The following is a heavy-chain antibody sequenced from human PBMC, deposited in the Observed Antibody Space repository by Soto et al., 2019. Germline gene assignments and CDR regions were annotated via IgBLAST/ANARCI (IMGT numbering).Heavy chain of an antibody. CDR1: GYTFTNHA. V-gene: IGHV1-3*04. D-gene: IGHD1-26*01. CDR2: IRTGQGYT. Sequence: VASVKVSCKASGYTFTNHAIHWVRQAPGQRLQWMGWIRTGQGYTGYSQEFQDRVTITRDTSAGTVYVELRRLTSEDTAIYYCARENPPESGSFYDYWGQGTQVTVSS. J-gene: IGHJ4*02. CDR3: ARENPPESGSFYDY.